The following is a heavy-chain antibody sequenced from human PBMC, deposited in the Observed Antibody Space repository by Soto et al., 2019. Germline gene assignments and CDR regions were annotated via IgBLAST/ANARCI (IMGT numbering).Heavy chain of an antibody. CDR1: GGTFSSYA. CDR3: AGSYYLRMSY. CDR2: IIPIFGTA. J-gene: IGHJ4*02. V-gene: IGHV1-69*13. D-gene: IGHD1-26*01. Sequence: GASVKVSCKASGGTFSSYAISWVRQAPGQGLEWMGGIIPIFGTADYAQKFQGRVTITADESTSTAYMELSSLRSEDTAVYYCAGSYYLRMSYWGQGTLVTVSS.